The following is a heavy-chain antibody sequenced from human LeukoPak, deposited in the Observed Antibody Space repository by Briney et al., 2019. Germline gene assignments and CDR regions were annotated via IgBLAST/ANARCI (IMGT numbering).Heavy chain of an antibody. J-gene: IGHJ3*02. CDR2: IYSSGST. CDR3: ARWRAAAGNDAFDI. Sequence: SETLSLTCTVSGGSISSSYYYWGWIRQPPGKGLEWIGSIYSSGSTYYNPSLKSRVTISVDTSKNQFSLKLTSVTAADTAVYYCARWRAAAGNDAFDIWGQGTMVTVSS. D-gene: IGHD6-13*01. CDR1: GGSISSSYYY. V-gene: IGHV4-39*01.